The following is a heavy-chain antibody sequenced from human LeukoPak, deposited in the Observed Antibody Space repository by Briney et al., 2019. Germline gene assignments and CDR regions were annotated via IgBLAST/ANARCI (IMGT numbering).Heavy chain of an antibody. V-gene: IGHV3-30*03. CDR2: ISYDGSNK. D-gene: IGHD4-17*01. J-gene: IGHJ4*02. Sequence: GGSLRLSCAASGFTFSSYGMHWVRQAPGQGLEWVAVISYDGSNKYYADSVKGRFTISRDNSKNTLYLQMNSLRAEDTAVYYCVTTVTTALDYWGQGTLVTVSS. CDR1: GFTFSSYG. CDR3: VTTVTTALDY.